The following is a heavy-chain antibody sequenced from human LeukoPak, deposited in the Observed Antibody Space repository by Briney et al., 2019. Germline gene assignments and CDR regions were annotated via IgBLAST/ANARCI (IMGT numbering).Heavy chain of an antibody. D-gene: IGHD2-15*01. CDR1: GFTFSSYG. V-gene: IGHV3-30*18. CDR2: ISYDGSNK. CDR3: AKGTLYCSGGSCYSDY. J-gene: IGHJ4*02. Sequence: GRSLRLSCAASGFTFSSYGMHWVRQAPGKGLEWVAVISYDGSNKYYADSVKGRFTISRDNSKNTLYLQMNSLRAEDTAVYYCAKGTLYCSGGSCYSDYWGQGTLVTVSS.